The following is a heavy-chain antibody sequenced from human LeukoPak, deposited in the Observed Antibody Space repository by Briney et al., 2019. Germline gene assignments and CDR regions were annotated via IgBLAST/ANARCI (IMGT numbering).Heavy chain of an antibody. Sequence: GGSLRLSCAASGFTFSSYRMSWVRQAPGKGLEWVANIKQDGSEKYYVDSVKGRFTISRDNAKNSLYLQMNSLRAEDTAVYYCARDRVWGSYRWYYFDYWGQGTLVTVSS. J-gene: IGHJ4*02. V-gene: IGHV3-7*01. CDR3: ARDRVWGSYRWYYFDY. D-gene: IGHD3-16*02. CDR2: IKQDGSEK. CDR1: GFTFSSYR.